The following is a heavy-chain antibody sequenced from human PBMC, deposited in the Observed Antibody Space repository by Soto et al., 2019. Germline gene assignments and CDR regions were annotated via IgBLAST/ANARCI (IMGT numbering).Heavy chain of an antibody. CDR1: GFTLSNFY. V-gene: IGHV3-7*03. J-gene: IGHJ4*02. CDR3: AKDQGIVVVITNYFDY. D-gene: IGHD3-22*01. Sequence: GGSLRLSCAASGFTLSNFYISWVRQAPGKGLEWLGNIKGDGSDAHYADSVKGRFTISRDNSKNTLYLQMNSLRAEDTAVYYCAKDQGIVVVITNYFDYWGQGTLVTVS. CDR2: IKGDGSDA.